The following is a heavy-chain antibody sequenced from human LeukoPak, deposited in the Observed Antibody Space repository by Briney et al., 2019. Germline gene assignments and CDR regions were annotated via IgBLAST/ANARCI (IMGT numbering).Heavy chain of an antibody. CDR2: ISSSSSYI. J-gene: IGHJ4*02. CDR3: ARDARLEDSSGLLGY. V-gene: IGHV3-21*01. CDR1: GFTFINYS. D-gene: IGHD3-22*01. Sequence: PGGSLRLSCAASGFTFINYSMNWVRQAPGKGLEWVSSISSSSSYIYYADSVKGRFTISRDNAKNSLYLQMNSLRAEDTAVYYCARDARLEDSSGLLGYWGQGTLVTVSS.